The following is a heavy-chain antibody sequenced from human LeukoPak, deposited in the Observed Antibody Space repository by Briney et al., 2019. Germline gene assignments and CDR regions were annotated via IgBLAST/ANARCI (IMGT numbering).Heavy chain of an antibody. CDR2: IYSGGST. CDR1: GFTVSSNY. J-gene: IGHJ4*02. D-gene: IGHD3-22*01. CDR3: ASETYYYDSSGYYLRGRYFDY. V-gene: IGHV3-53*01. Sequence: PGGSLRLSCAASGFTVSSNYMSWVRQAPGKGLEWVSVIYSGGSTYYADSVKGRFTISRDNSKNTLYLQMNSLRAEDTAVYYCASETYYYDSSGYYLRGRYFDYWGQGTLVTVFS.